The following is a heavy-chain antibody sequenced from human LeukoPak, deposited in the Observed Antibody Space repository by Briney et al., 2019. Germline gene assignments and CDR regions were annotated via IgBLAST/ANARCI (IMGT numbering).Heavy chain of an antibody. Sequence: TSETLSLTCTVSGGSISSYYWSWIRQPPGKGLEWIGYIYYSGSTNYNPSLKSRVTISVDTSENQFSLKLSSVTAADTAVYYCARVLLSNYDFWSGYSNWFDPWGQGTLVTVSS. CDR3: ARVLLSNYDFWSGYSNWFDP. CDR2: IYYSGST. CDR1: GGSISSYY. V-gene: IGHV4-59*01. J-gene: IGHJ5*02. D-gene: IGHD3-3*01.